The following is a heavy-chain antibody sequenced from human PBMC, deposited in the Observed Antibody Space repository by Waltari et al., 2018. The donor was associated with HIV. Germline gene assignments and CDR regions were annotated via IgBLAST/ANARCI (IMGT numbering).Heavy chain of an antibody. J-gene: IGHJ3*02. Sequence: QVQLVQSGAEVKKPGSSVKVSCKASGGTFSSYAISWVRQAPGQGLEWMGGIIPIFGTANYAQKFQGRVTITADKSTSTAYMELSSLRSEDTAVYYCARDQVPGRTETDALDIWGQGTMVTVSS. V-gene: IGHV1-69*06. CDR2: IIPIFGTA. CDR3: ARDQVPGRTETDALDI. CDR1: GGTFSSYA. D-gene: IGHD1-1*01.